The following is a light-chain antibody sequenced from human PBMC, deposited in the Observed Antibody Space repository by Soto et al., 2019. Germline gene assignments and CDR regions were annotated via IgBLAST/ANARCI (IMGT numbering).Light chain of an antibody. J-gene: IGKJ4*01. Sequence: EIVLTQSPATLSLSPGERPTLSCRASQTISSDLAWYHQKPGQAPRLLIYGASTRATGIPARFSGSGSGTEFTLTINSLQSEDFATYYCQQLRMYPSTFGGGTKVDI. CDR3: QQLRMYPST. CDR1: QTISSD. CDR2: GAS. V-gene: IGKV3-15*01.